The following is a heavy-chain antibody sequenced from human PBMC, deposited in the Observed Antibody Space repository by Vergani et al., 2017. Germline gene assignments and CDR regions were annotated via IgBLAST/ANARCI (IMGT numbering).Heavy chain of an antibody. Sequence: QVQLVQSGAEVKKPGASVKVSCKASGYTFTGYYMHWVRQAPGQGLEWMGWINPNSGGTNYAQKFQGRVTMTRDTSTSTVYMELSSLRSEDTAVYYCARVSLGLVLHAPFDYWGQGTLVTVSS. D-gene: IGHD6-19*01. CDR2: INPNSGGT. CDR3: ARVSLGLVLHAPFDY. V-gene: IGHV1-2*02. CDR1: GYTFTGYY. J-gene: IGHJ4*02.